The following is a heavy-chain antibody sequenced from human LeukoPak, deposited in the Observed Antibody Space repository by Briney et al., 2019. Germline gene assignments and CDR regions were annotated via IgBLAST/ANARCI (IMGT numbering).Heavy chain of an antibody. D-gene: IGHD3-3*01. J-gene: IGHJ4*02. CDR2: ISGSDGTT. CDR3: AKVRLSYDFWSGYEAPFDY. CDR1: GFTFVNYV. Sequence: GGSLRLSCAASGFTFVNYVMTWVRQAPGKGLEWVSSISGSDGTTFYADSVKGRFTISRDNSKNTLYLQMNSLRSEDTAVYYCAKVRLSYDFWSGYEAPFDYWGQGTLITVSS. V-gene: IGHV3-23*01.